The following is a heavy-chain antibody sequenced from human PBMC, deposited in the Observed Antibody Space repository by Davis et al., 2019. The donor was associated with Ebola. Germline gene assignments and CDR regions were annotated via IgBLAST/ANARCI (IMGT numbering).Heavy chain of an antibody. V-gene: IGHV3-23*01. CDR1: GFTFSSYA. CDR3: ARDISVVVIPDY. D-gene: IGHD2-21*01. J-gene: IGHJ4*02. Sequence: GESLKISCAASGFTFSSYAMSWVRQAPGKGLEWVSAISGSGGSTYYADSVKGRFTISRDNSKNTLYLQMNSLRAEDTAVYYCARDISVVVIPDYWGQGTLVTVSS. CDR2: ISGSGGST.